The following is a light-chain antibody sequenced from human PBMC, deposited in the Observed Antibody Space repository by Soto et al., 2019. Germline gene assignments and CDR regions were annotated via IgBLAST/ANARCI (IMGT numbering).Light chain of an antibody. CDR1: QSIGSN. CDR2: GAF. V-gene: IGKV3-15*01. CDR3: QQYSDWPRT. Sequence: EIVMTQSPATLSVSPGERATLSCRASQSIGSNLAWYQQKPGQAPRLLMFGAFTRASGVPARFSGSGSGTEFTLTMSSLQSEDFAVYYCQQYSDWPRTFGQGTKVEIK. J-gene: IGKJ1*01.